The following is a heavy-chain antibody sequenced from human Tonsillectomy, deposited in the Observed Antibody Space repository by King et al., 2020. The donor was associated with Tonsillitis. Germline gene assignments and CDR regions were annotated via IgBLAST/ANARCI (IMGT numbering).Heavy chain of an antibody. V-gene: IGHV3-64*01. CDR1: GFTFSTYA. CDR2: ISSNGGST. CDR3: ARGGIAVAVPFDY. J-gene: IGHJ4*02. Sequence: DVQLVESGGGLVQPGGSLRLSCAASGFTFSTYAMHWVRQAPGKGLEYVSAISSNGGSTYYANSVKGRFTISRDNSKNTLYLQMGSLRAEDMAVYYCARGGIAVAVPFDYWGQGTLVTVSS. D-gene: IGHD6-19*01.